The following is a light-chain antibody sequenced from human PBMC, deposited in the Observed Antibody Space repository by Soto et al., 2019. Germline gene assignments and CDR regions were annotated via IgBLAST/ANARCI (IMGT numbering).Light chain of an antibody. Sequence: IQMTQSPSSVSASVGDSVTITCRASQLISSWLAWYQVKPGKAPKLLIYGASNRESGVPSRFSGSESGTLFTLTISSLQPDDFATYYCQQYNSYPWAFGQGTKVEIK. V-gene: IGKV1D-16*01. CDR2: GAS. CDR1: QLISSW. J-gene: IGKJ1*01. CDR3: QQYNSYPWA.